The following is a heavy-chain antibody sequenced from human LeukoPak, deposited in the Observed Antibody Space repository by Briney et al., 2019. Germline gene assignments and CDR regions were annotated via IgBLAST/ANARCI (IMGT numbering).Heavy chain of an antibody. CDR2: ISDDGSSR. J-gene: IGHJ4*02. CDR1: GFTFSSYA. D-gene: IGHD6-13*01. CDR3: AKDLLPGIAAATTFDY. Sequence: GGSLRLSCAASGFTFSSYAMHWVRQAPGKGLEYVSAISDDGSSRYYANSVKGRFTISRDNSKNTLDLQMGSLRAEDMAVYYCAKDLLPGIAAATTFDYWGQGTLVTVSS. V-gene: IGHV3-64*01.